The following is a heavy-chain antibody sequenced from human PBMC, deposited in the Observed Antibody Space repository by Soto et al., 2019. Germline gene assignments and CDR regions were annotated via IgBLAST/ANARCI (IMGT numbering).Heavy chain of an antibody. CDR3: ARDELLGTYYYGMDV. CDR1: GFSISSYY. V-gene: IGHV4-4*07. Sequence: PSETLSLTCTFSGFSISSYYLSWIRQPAGKGLEWIGRIYTSGSTNYNPSLKSRVTMSVDTSKNQFSLKLSPVTAADTAVYYCARDELLGTYYYGMDVWGQGTTVNVSS. CDR2: IYTSGST. J-gene: IGHJ6*02. D-gene: IGHD3-10*01.